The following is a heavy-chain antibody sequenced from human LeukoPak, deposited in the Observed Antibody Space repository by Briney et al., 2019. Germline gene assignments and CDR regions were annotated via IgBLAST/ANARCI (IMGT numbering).Heavy chain of an antibody. J-gene: IGHJ4*02. D-gene: IGHD3-22*01. CDR3: ARKSGSSGYPFDY. CDR2: ITSSSSTM. V-gene: IGHV3-48*01. CDR1: GFSFSSYS. Sequence: GGSLRLSCAASGFSFSSYSMNWVRQAPEKGLEGVSYITSSSSTMHYADAVKGQFAMSRDNAKNSLYLQMNSLRAEDTAVYYCARKSGSSGYPFDYWGQGTLVTVSS.